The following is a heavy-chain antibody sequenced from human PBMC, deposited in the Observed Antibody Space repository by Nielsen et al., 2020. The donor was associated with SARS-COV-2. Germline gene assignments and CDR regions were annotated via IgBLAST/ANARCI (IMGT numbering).Heavy chain of an antibody. Sequence: GALKISCAASGFTFSNYAMTWVRQAPGKGLEWVSAISGSGATTYNADSVKGRFIISRDNSKNTLYLQMNSLRAEDTAVYYCARDLGSYRYFDYWGQGTLVTVSS. V-gene: IGHV3-23*01. D-gene: IGHD1-26*01. CDR2: ISGSGATT. J-gene: IGHJ4*02. CDR1: GFTFSNYA. CDR3: ARDLGSYRYFDY.